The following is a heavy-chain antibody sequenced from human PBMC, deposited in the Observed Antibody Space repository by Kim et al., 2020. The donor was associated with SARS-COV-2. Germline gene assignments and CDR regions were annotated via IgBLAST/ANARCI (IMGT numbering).Heavy chain of an antibody. CDR1: GFTFSSYG. D-gene: IGHD2-21*02. V-gene: IGHV3-33*01. CDR2: IWYDGSNK. Sequence: GGSLRLSCAASGFTFSSYGMHWVRQAPGKGLEWVAVIWYDGSNKYYADSVKGRFTISRDNSKNTLYLQMNSLRAEDTAVYYCARVRVEVTPYYYYYGMDVWGQGTTAPVSS. CDR3: ARVRVEVTPYYYYYGMDV. J-gene: IGHJ6*02.